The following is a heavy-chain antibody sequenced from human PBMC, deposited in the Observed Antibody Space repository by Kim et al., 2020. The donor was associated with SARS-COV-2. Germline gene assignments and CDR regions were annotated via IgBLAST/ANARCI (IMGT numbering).Heavy chain of an antibody. D-gene: IGHD3-22*01. CDR1: GFTFSSYG. CDR3: AREKVVITPNWFDP. J-gene: IGHJ5*02. Sequence: GGSLRLSCAASGFTFSSYGMHWVRQAPGKGLEWVAVIWYDGSNKYYADSVKGRFTISRDNSKNTLYLQMNSLRAEDTAVYYCAREKVVITPNWFDPWGQGTRVTVSS. V-gene: IGHV3-33*08. CDR2: IWYDGSNK.